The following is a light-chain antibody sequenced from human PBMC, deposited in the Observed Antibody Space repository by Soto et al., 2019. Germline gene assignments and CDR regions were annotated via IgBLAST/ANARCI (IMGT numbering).Light chain of an antibody. V-gene: IGKV4-1*01. CDR1: QSVLSNSKNY. J-gene: IGKJ2*02. CDR2: WAS. CDR3: QQYLTTPGT. Sequence: DIVMTQSPDSLAVSLGERATITCKSTQSVLSNSKNYLAWYQQKPGQPPKLLTYWASTPDSGVPDRFSGSGSGTYFTLTISGLQAEDVAIYYCQQYLTTPGTFGQGTKLWIK.